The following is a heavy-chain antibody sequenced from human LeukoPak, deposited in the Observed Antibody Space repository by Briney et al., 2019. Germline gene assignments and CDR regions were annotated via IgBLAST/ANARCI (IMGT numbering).Heavy chain of an antibody. CDR3: AKDISRLEYYYESVYGMDV. V-gene: IGHV3-23*01. Sequence: PGGSPRLSCAASGFTFSSYAMSWVRQAPGKGLEWVSAISGSGGSTYYADSVKGRFTISRDNSKNTLYLQMNSLRAEDTAVYYCAKDISRLEYYYESVYGMDVWGQGTTVTVSS. D-gene: IGHD3-22*01. CDR1: GFTFSSYA. J-gene: IGHJ6*02. CDR2: ISGSGGST.